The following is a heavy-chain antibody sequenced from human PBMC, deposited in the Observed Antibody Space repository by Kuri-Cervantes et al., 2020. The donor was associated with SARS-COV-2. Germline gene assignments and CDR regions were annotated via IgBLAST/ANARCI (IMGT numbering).Heavy chain of an antibody. V-gene: IGHV5-51*01. CDR3: ARQASIVGATTGFDY. Sequence: LKLSSQGSGYSFTSYWIGWVRQMPGKGLEWMGIIYPGDSDTRYSPSFQGQVTISADKSISTAYLQWSSLKASGTAMYYCARQASIVGATTGFDYWGQGTLVTVSS. CDR2: IYPGDSDT. CDR1: GYSFTSYW. D-gene: IGHD1-26*01. J-gene: IGHJ4*02.